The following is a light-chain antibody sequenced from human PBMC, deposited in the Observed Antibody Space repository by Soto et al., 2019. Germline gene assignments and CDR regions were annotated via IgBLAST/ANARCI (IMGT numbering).Light chain of an antibody. CDR3: QQFNSYPIT. CDR2: AAS. CDR1: HNLDKW. V-gene: IGKV1-5*01. J-gene: IGKJ5*01. Sequence: DIRMTQSPSTLSASVGDRVTITCRASHNLDKWLAWYQQKPGKAPKLLIYAASTLQSGVPSRFSGSGSGTEFTLTISSLQPEDFATYYCQQFNSYPITFGQGTRLEIK.